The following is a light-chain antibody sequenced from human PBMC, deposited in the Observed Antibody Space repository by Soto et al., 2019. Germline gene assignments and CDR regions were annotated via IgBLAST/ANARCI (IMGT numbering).Light chain of an antibody. CDR3: QQYGSAPSIT. CDR1: QSVSSY. CDR2: GAS. Sequence: EIVMTQSPATLSVSPGERATLSCMASQSVSSYLAWYQQKPGQAPRLLIYGASTRAPGFPARFSGSGSGTDFTLTISRLEPEDFAVYYCQQYGSAPSITFGQGTRLEIK. J-gene: IGKJ5*01. V-gene: IGKV3-20*01.